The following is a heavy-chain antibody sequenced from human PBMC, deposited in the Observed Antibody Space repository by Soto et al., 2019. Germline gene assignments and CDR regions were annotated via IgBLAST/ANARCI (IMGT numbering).Heavy chain of an antibody. CDR1: GFSLSSKTVG. J-gene: IGHJ3*02. CDR2: IYWDDDR. V-gene: IGHV2-5*02. D-gene: IGHD3-16*01. Sequence: KESGPTLVNPTQTLTLTCTFSGFSLSSKTVGVGWIRQPPGKALEWLAVIYWDDDRRYSPSLRTSLTLTKDTSKNQVVLTMANVDPMDTGTYYCAHVTITYGGVGGIDAFDMWGQGTVVTVSS. CDR3: AHVTITYGGVGGIDAFDM.